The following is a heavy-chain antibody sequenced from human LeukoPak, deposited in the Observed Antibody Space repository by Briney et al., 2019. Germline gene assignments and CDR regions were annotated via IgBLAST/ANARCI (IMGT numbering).Heavy chain of an antibody. CDR1: GFTVSSND. CDR2: IGSGSSTI. D-gene: IGHD2-21*01. V-gene: IGHV3-48*01. J-gene: IGHJ6*03. CDR3: ARDCGGDCYYYYMDV. Sequence: GGSLRLSCAASGFTVSSNDMSWVRQAPGKGLEWLSYIGSGSSTIYYADSVRGRFTISRDNAKNSLYLQMNSLRAEDTAVYYCARDCGGDCYYYYMDVWGKGTTVTVSS.